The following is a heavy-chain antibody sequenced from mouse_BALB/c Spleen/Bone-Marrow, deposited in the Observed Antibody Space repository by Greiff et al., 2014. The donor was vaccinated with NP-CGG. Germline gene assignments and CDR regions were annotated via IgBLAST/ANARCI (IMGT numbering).Heavy chain of an antibody. CDR2: INPYNDGT. CDR1: GYTFTSYV. J-gene: IGHJ2*01. V-gene: IGHV1-14*01. D-gene: IGHD3-2*01. CDR3: ARPRQLGLPYYFDY. Sequence: VQLKESGPELVKPGASVKMSCKASGYTFTSYVMHWVKQKPGQGLEWIGYINPYNDGTKYNEKFKGKATLTSDKSSSTAYMELSSLTSEDSAVYYCARPRQLGLPYYFDYWGQGTTHTVSS.